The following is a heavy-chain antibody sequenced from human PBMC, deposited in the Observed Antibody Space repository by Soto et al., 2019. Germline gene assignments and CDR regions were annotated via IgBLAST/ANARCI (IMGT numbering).Heavy chain of an antibody. V-gene: IGHV3-30-3*01. CDR2: ISYDGSNK. Sequence: PGGSLRLSCAASGFTFRSYAMHWVRQAPGKGLEWVAVISYDGSNKYYADSVKGRFTISRDNSKNTLYLQMNSLRAEDTAVYYCASPYFNYYGMDVWGQGTTVTVSS. CDR1: GFTFRSYA. CDR3: ASPYFNYYGMDV. D-gene: IGHD3-9*01. J-gene: IGHJ6*02.